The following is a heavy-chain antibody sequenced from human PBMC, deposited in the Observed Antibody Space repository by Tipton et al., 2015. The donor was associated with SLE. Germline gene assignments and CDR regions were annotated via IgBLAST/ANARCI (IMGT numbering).Heavy chain of an antibody. D-gene: IGHD3-10*01. CDR3: AKDYYGSGSLDY. CDR2: ISGNGGST. CDR1: GFTFSSYA. V-gene: IGHV3-23*01. Sequence: SLRLSCAASGFTFSSYAMSWVRQAPGKGLEWVSAISGNGGSTYYADSVKGRFTISRDNSKNTLYLQMNSLRAEDTAVYYCAKDYYGSGSLDYWGQGTLVTGSS. J-gene: IGHJ4*02.